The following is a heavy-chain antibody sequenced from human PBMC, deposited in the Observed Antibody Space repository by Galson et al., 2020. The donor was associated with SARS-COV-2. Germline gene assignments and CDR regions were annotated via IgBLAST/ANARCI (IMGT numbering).Heavy chain of an antibody. Sequence: SETLSLTCLVSGVSISGNHDFWGWIRQRPGQGSEWIGNIYFTRRHFSTPSPSLNSRLTNSLDTSENQFSLTLTSVTAADTAVYYCARGRGETGDVFNLWGQGTMVTGSS. CDR2: IYFTRRH. J-gene: IGHJ3*01. CDR1: GVSISGNHDF. CDR3: ARGRGETGDVFNL. D-gene: IGHD3-16*01. V-gene: IGHV4-39*07.